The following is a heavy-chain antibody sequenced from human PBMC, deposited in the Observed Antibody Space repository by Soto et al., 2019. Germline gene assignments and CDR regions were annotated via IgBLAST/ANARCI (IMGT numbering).Heavy chain of an antibody. Sequence: EVRLVESGGGLVQPGGSLRLSCAASGFTVSSNYMSWVRQAPGKGLEWVSFIYRSGTTYYAASVKGRFTISRDNSKNTLYLQMNSLRAEDTAVFFCARATYSSSSLYMDVWGKGTTLTVSS. D-gene: IGHD6-6*01. CDR1: GFTVSSNY. J-gene: IGHJ6*03. V-gene: IGHV3-66*01. CDR2: IYRSGTT. CDR3: ARATYSSSSLYMDV.